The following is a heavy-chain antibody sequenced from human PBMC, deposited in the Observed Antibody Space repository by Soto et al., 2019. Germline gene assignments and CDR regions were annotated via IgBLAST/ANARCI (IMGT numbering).Heavy chain of an antibody. CDR2: IIPIFGTA. CDR1: GGTFSSYA. J-gene: IGHJ6*02. D-gene: IGHD3-3*01. CDR3: ARGGYDFWSGYYPEYYYYYYGMDV. V-gene: IGHV1-69*13. Sequence: ASVKVSCKASGGTFSSYAISWVRQAPGQGLEWMGGIIPIFGTANYAQKFQGRVTITADESTSTAYMELSSLRSEDTAVYYCARGGYDFWSGYYPEYYYYYYGMDVWGQGTTVTVSS.